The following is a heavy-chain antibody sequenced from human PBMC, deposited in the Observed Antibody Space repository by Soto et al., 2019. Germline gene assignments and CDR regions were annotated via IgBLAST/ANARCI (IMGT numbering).Heavy chain of an antibody. CDR3: ATDRRSLENWFVP. CDR2: IIPITRTP. Sequence: QVQLVQSGAEVKKPGSSVKVSCKASGDTFSTDIITWVRQAPGQGLEWMGGIIPITRTPHYAQKVQGRVTITADDSTSTTHMELTSLTSEDTAVYYCATDRRSLENWFVPWGQGTLVTVSS. CDR1: GDTFSTDI. J-gene: IGHJ5*02. V-gene: IGHV1-69*01. D-gene: IGHD3-3*01.